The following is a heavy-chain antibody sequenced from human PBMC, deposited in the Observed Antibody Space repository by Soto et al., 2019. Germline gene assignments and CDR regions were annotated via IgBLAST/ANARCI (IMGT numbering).Heavy chain of an antibody. Sequence: ATVEVYCKDSGGTFSSYAISWVRQDAGQGLEWLGRISTYSGDTKYAQKFQGRVTMTTDTSTTTAYLELRSLRTDETAVYYCARHHEPRTSKNWFDPRGERTLVTVSS. CDR1: GGTFSSYA. D-gene: IGHD1-1*01. J-gene: IGHJ5*01. CDR2: ISTYSGDT. CDR3: ARHHEPRTSKNWFDP. V-gene: IGHV1-18*01.